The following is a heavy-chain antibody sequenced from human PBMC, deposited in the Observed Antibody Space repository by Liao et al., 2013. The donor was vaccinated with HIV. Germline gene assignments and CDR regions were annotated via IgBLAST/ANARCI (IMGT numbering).Heavy chain of an antibody. V-gene: IGHV4-61*02. CDR2: IYTSGST. J-gene: IGHJ4*02. Sequence: QVQLQESGPGLVKPSQTLSLTCTVSGGSISSGSYYWSWIRQPAGKGLEWIGRIYTSGSTNYNPSLKSRVTISVDTSKNQFSLKLSSVTAADTAVYYCARETVVAATNYGSLDYWGQGTLVTVSS. CDR3: ARETVVAATNYGSLDY. D-gene: IGHD2-15*01. CDR1: GGSISSGSYY.